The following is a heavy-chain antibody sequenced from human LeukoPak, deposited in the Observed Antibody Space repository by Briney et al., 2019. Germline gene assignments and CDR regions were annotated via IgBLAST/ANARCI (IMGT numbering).Heavy chain of an antibody. V-gene: IGHV3-7*01. CDR2: IKQDGSEK. D-gene: IGHD3-16*01. J-gene: IGHJ4*02. Sequence: GSLQLSFSASGFPFSSFWMRWGRPGPGKGLEGVGNIKQDGSEKYYVDSVKGRFTISRDNAKNSLYLQMNSLRAEDTAVYYCARDFGGLVYYWGQGTLVTVSS. CDR3: ARDFGGLVYY. CDR1: GFPFSSFW.